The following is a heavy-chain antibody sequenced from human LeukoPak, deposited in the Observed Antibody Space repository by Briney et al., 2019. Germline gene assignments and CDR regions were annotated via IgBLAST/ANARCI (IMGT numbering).Heavy chain of an antibody. CDR2: TCYRSKWYN. V-gene: IGHV6-1*01. Sequence: SQTLSLTCAISGDSVSSNSAAWNWIRQSPSRGLEWLGRTCYRSKWYNDYAVSVKSRITINPDTSKNQFSLQLNSVTPEDTAVYYCARDQDSSSWSPPVTFQHWGQGTLVTVSS. CDR1: GDSVSSNSAA. J-gene: IGHJ1*01. CDR3: ARDQDSSSWSPPVTFQH. D-gene: IGHD6-13*01.